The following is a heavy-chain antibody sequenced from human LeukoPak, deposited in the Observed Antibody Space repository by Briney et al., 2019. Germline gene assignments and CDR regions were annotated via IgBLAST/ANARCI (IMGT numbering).Heavy chain of an antibody. CDR3: AKRGVVIRVILVAFHKEAYFFDS. Sequence: PGGSLRLSCAVSGITFSNYGMSWVRQAPGKGLEWVAGISGSGGSKYYADSVKGRFTISRDNSKNTLYLQMNSLSAEDTAVYYCAKRGVVIRVILVAFHKEAYFFDSWGQGALVTVS. D-gene: IGHD2/OR15-2a*01. V-gene: IGHV3-23*01. CDR1: GITFSNYG. CDR2: ISGSGGSK. J-gene: IGHJ4*02.